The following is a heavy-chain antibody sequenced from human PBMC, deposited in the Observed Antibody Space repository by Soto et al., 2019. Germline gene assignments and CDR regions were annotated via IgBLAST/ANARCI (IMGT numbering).Heavy chain of an antibody. CDR1: GYTFTGYY. J-gene: IGHJ3*02. V-gene: IGHV1-2*04. CDR3: ARGPPRYCSGGSCYAPRTFHAFDI. CDR2: INPNSGGT. D-gene: IGHD2-15*01. Sequence: ASVKVSCKASGYTFTGYYMHWVRQAPGQGLEWMGWINPNSGGTNYAQKFQGWVTMTRDTSISTAYMELSRLRSDDAAVYYCARGPPRYCSGGSCYAPRTFHAFDIWGQ.